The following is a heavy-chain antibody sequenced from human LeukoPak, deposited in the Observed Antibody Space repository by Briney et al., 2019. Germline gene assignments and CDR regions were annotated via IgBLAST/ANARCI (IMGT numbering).Heavy chain of an antibody. CDR3: ARDKKGTSCYDY. V-gene: IGHV4-59*01. Sequence: SETLSLTCTVSGGSISSYYWSWIRQSPGKGLEWIGFIYYSGSTTYNPSLKSRVTISVDTSKNQFSLKLSSVTAADTAVYYCARDKKGTSCYDYWGQGTLVTVSS. D-gene: IGHD2-2*01. CDR1: GGSISSYY. J-gene: IGHJ4*02. CDR2: IYYSGST.